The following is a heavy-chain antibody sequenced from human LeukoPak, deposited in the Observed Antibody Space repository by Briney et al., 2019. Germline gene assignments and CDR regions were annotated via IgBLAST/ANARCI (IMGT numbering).Heavy chain of an antibody. J-gene: IGHJ1*01. CDR1: GFTFSRYR. V-gene: IGHV3-74*01. CDR2: INGDGSTT. Sequence: GGSLRLSCAASGFTFSRYRMHWGRHAPGKGLVWVSRINGDGSTTSYADSVKGGFTISRDNAKNTLYLQMNSLRAEDTAVYYCATGNYYDSRGYYTFGHWGQGTLVTVSS. CDR3: ATGNYYDSRGYYTFGH. D-gene: IGHD3-22*01.